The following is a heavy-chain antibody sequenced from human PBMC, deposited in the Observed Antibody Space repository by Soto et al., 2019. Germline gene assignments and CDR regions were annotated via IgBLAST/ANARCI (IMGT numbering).Heavy chain of an antibody. CDR1: GGTFSSYA. CDR2: IIPIFGTA. CDR3: AREYSSSSGSFDY. V-gene: IGHV1-69*05. Sequence: QVQLVQSGAEVKKPGSSVKVSCKASGGTFSSYAISWVRQAPGQGLEWMGGIIPIFGTANYAQKFQGRVXXTXAXYTSTAYMELSSLRSEDTAVYYCAREYSSSSGSFDYWGQGTLVTVSS. D-gene: IGHD6-6*01. J-gene: IGHJ4*02.